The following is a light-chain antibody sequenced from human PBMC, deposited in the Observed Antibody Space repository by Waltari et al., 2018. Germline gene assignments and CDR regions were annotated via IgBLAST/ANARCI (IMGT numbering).Light chain of an antibody. V-gene: IGLV1-51*02. Sequence: QSVLTQPPSVSAAPGQKVTISCSGSTSNIGNNYVSWYQQLPGAAPKVFIYQTEKRPSGSPDRFSGAKSGTSASLGITGLQTGDEAAYYCGTGDNNLGALVFGGGTRLTVL. CDR3: GTGDNNLGALV. CDR1: TSNIGNNY. CDR2: QTE. J-gene: IGLJ2*01.